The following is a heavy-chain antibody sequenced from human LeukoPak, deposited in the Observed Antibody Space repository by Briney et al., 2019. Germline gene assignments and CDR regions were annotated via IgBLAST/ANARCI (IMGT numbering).Heavy chain of an antibody. V-gene: IGHV1-8*01. Sequence: ASVKVSCKASGYTFTNYDINWVRQATGQGLEWMGWMNPNSGNTGYARKFQGRVTMTRNTSISTAYMELSSLRSEDTALYYCARDIAGATKGGWFDTWGQGTPVTVSS. CDR3: ARDIAGATKGGWFDT. CDR1: GYTFTNYD. D-gene: IGHD1-26*01. J-gene: IGHJ5*02. CDR2: MNPNSGNT.